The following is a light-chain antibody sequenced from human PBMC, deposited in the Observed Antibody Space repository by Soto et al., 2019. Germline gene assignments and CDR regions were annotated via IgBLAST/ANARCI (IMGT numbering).Light chain of an antibody. CDR3: QQYYSIPWT. J-gene: IGKJ1*01. V-gene: IGKV4-1*01. Sequence: DIVMTQTPDSLAVSLGERATINCKSSQSVLYNSNNDSYLTWYQQKPGQSPRVLIYWASTRESGVPDRFSGSGSGAACTLTISRLQAKDVVVYCCQQYYSIPWTLGQGTKVELK. CDR2: WAS. CDR1: QSVLYNSNNDSY.